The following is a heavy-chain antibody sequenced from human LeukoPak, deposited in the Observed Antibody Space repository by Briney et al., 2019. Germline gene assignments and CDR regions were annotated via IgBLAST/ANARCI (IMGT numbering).Heavy chain of an antibody. CDR1: GGSISSGSYY. J-gene: IGHJ4*02. CDR2: IYTSGST. CDR3: ARAAKYYDILTGYYHGGSGENYFDY. Sequence: SETLSLTCTVSGGSISSGSYYWSWIRQPAGKGLEWIGRIYTSGSTNYHPSLKSRVTISVDTSKNQFSLKLSSVTAADTAVYYCARAAKYYDILTGYYHGGSGENYFDYWGQGTLVTVSS. D-gene: IGHD3-9*01. V-gene: IGHV4-61*02.